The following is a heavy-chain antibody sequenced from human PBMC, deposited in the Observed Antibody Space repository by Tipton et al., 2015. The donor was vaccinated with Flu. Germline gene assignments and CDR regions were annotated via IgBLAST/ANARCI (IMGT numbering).Heavy chain of an antibody. CDR3: ARSLGPGRYYDTTARDY. D-gene: IGHD3-22*01. J-gene: IGHJ4*02. CDR1: GFSVSSNY. Sequence: SLRLSCAASGFSVSSNYMSWVRQAPGKGLEGVSRINSDGSATNYADSVKGRFTISRDNRKNTLYLQMNSLRAEDTAVYYCARSLGPGRYYDTTARDYWGQGTLVTVSS. CDR2: INSDGSAT. V-gene: IGHV3-74*01.